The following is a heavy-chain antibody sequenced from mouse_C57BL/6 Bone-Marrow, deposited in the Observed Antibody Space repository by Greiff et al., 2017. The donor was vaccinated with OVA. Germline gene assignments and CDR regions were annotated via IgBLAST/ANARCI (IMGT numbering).Heavy chain of an antibody. CDR2: INPSNGGT. D-gene: IGHD1-1*01. CDR3: ARGRYYGSSRAWFAY. CDR1: GYTFTSYW. Sequence: QVQLQQPGTELVKPGASVKLSCKASGYTFTSYWMHWVKQRPGQGLEWIGNINPSNGGTNYNDKFKSKATLTVDKSSSTAYMQLSSLTSEDSAVYYLARGRYYGSSRAWFAYWGQGTLVTVSA. J-gene: IGHJ3*01. V-gene: IGHV1-53*01.